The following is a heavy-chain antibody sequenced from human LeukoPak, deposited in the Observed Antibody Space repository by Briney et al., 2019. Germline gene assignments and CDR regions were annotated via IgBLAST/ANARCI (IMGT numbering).Heavy chain of an antibody. Sequence: PGGSLRHSCAASGFTFSSYEMNWVRQAPGKGMEWVSYISSSGITIYYAESVKDRFTISRDNANNSLYLQMNSLRAEDTAVYYCASTTAVAVDFDYWGEGTLVTVSS. J-gene: IGHJ4*02. CDR3: ASTTAVAVDFDY. D-gene: IGHD6-19*01. CDR1: GFTFSSYE. V-gene: IGHV3-48*03. CDR2: ISSSGITI.